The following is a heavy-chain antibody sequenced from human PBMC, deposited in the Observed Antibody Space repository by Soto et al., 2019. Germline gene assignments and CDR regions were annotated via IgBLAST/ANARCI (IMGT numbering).Heavy chain of an antibody. J-gene: IGHJ3*02. Sequence: QVQLQESGPGLVKPSETLSLTCTVSGGSISSYYWSWIRQPPGKGLEWIGYIYYSGSTNYNPSLKSRVTISVDTSKNQFSLKLSSVTAADTAVYYCARTRRNWNHREAFDIWGQGTMVTVSS. CDR3: ARTRRNWNHREAFDI. CDR2: IYYSGST. CDR1: GGSISSYY. V-gene: IGHV4-59*01. D-gene: IGHD1-1*01.